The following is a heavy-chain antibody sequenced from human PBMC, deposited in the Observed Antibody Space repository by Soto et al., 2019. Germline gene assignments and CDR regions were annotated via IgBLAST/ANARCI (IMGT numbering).Heavy chain of an antibody. J-gene: IGHJ5*02. CDR2: IYWDDDK. D-gene: IGHD2-21*02. V-gene: IGHV2-5*02. CDR1: GFSLSTSGVG. CDR3: AHRLFALQRRSAAFDP. Sequence: QITLKESGPTLVKPTQTLTLTCTFSGFSLSTSGVGVGWIRQPPGKALEWLALIYWDDDKRYSPSLKSRLTITXXTXKXXVVLTMTNMDPVDTATYYCAHRLFALQRRSAAFDPWGQGTLVTVSS.